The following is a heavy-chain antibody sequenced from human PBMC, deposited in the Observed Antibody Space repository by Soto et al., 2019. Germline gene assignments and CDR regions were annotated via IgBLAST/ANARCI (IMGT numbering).Heavy chain of an antibody. Sequence: GGSLRLSCLASGVTFSDFAMTWVRHVPGRGLEWVASLDGAGGSTYYAESVRGRFSISRDNSQNTLFLQMKRLTVDDTAIYYCAAPRDEYGSGVSWFTYGMDIWGQGTTVTVSS. CDR2: LDGAGGST. D-gene: IGHD3-10*01. CDR1: GVTFSDFA. J-gene: IGHJ6*02. V-gene: IGHV3-23*01. CDR3: AAPRDEYGSGVSWFTYGMDI.